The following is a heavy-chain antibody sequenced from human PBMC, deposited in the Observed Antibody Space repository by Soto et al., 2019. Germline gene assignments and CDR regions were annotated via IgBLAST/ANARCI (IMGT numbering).Heavy chain of an antibody. J-gene: IGHJ4*02. CDR3: AKGGATYGLLTHDY. V-gene: IGHV3-21*04. CDR1: DFNFSTYS. D-gene: IGHD3-9*01. Sequence: EAQLVESGGGLVKPGGSLRLSCVASDFNFSTYSMNWFRQAPGRGLEWVSSINSRSSDIFYADSLKGRFTISRDNAKNSLYLQMNRLTAEDTAVYYCAKGGATYGLLTHDYWGQGTLVTVSS. CDR2: INSRSSDI.